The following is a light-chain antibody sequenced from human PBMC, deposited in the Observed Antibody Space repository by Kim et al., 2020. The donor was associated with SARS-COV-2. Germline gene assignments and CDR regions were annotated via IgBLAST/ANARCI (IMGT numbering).Light chain of an antibody. J-gene: IGLJ1*01. Sequence: QSALTQPPSVSGSPGQSVTISCTGTSSDVGSYDRVSWYQQPPGTAPKLMIYEVSNRPSGVPDRFSGSKSGNTASLAISGLQAEDEADYYCSSYTTSKTFVFGTGTKSPS. V-gene: IGLV2-18*02. CDR3: SSYTTSKTFV. CDR1: SSDVGSYDR. CDR2: EVS.